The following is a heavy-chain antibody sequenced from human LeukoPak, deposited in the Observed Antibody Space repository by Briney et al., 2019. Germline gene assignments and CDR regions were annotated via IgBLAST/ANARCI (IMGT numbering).Heavy chain of an antibody. CDR3: ARGAGERGAFDI. J-gene: IGHJ3*02. D-gene: IGHD1-1*01. CDR2: INPNSGGT. V-gene: IGHV1-2*02. Sequence: ASVKVSYKASGYTFTGYYMHWVRQAPGQGLEWMGWINPNSGGTNYAQKFQGRVTMTRDTSISTAYMELSRLRSDDTAVYYCARGAGERGAFDIWGQGTMGTVSS. CDR1: GYTFTGYY.